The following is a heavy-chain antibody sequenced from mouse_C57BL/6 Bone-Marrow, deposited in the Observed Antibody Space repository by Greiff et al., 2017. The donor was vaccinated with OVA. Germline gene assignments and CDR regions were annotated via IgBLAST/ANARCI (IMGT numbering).Heavy chain of an antibody. Sequence: QVQLKQPGAELVKPGASVKMSCKASGYTFTSYWLTWVKQRPGQGLEWIGDIYPGSGSTNYNEKFKSKATLTVGTSSSTAYMQLSSLTSEDSAVYYCARKDGNYFWYFDVWGTGTTVTVSS. CDR1: GYTFTSYW. D-gene: IGHD2-1*01. CDR2: IYPGSGST. J-gene: IGHJ1*03. V-gene: IGHV1-55*01. CDR3: ARKDGNYFWYFDV.